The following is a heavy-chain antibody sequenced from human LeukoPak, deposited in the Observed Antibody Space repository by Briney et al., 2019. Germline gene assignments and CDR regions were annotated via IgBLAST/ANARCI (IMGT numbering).Heavy chain of an antibody. D-gene: IGHD2-15*01. CDR2: ISGGGRST. V-gene: IGHV3-23*01. CDR1: GFTFSSFA. J-gene: IGHJ5*02. Sequence: GGSLRLSCAASGFTFSSFAMAWVRQPPGKGLEWVSSISGGGRSTFYADSVKGPFTISRDNSKNTLSLQMNSLRAADTALYSCAPGLAVVAAKSPNWLDPWGQGTLVTVSS. CDR3: APGLAVVAAKSPNWLDP.